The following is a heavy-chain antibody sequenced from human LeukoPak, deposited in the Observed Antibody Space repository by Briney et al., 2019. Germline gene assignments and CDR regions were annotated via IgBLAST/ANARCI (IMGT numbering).Heavy chain of an antibody. CDR1: GFTFSSYS. V-gene: IGHV3-48*02. D-gene: IGHD2-21*02. J-gene: IGHJ4*02. CDR3: ARDIAVTAAGVDY. CDR2: ISSSSSTI. Sequence: GGSLRLSCAASGFTFSSYSMNWVRQAPGKGLEWVSYISSSSSTIYYADSVKGRFTISRDNAKNSLYPQMKSLRDEDTAVYYCARDIAVTAAGVDYWGQGTLVTVSS.